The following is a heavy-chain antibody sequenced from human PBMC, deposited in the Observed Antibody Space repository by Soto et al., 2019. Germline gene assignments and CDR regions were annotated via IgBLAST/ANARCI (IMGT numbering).Heavy chain of an antibody. V-gene: IGHV3-74*01. D-gene: IGHD6-19*01. J-gene: IGHJ4*02. CDR2: INSDGSST. CDR1: GFTFSSYW. Sequence: EVQLVESGGGLVQPGGSLRLSCAASGFTFSSYWMHWVRQAPGKGLVWVSRINSDGSSTSYADSVKGRFTISRDTAKNTLYLHMNSLRAEETAVYYCAVAVAGPTAIGYWGQGTLVTVSS. CDR3: AVAVAGPTAIGY.